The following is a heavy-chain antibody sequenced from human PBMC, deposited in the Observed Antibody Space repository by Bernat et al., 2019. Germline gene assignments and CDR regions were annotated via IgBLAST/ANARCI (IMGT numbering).Heavy chain of an antibody. V-gene: IGHV4-59*01. CDR2: IYYSGST. CDR1: GGSISSYY. D-gene: IGHD3-16*01. CDR3: ARGGKYPTSFDY. J-gene: IGHJ4*02. Sequence: QVQLQESGPGLVKPSETLSLTCTVSGGSISSYYWSWIRQPPGKGLEWIGYIYYSGSTNYNPSLKSRVTISVDTSKNQFSLKLSSVTAADTAVYYCARGGKYPTSFDYWGQGTLVTVSS.